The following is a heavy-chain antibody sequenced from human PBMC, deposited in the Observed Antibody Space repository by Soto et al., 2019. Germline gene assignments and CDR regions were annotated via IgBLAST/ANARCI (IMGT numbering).Heavy chain of an antibody. CDR1: GDSVSSNSAA. CDR2: TYYRSKWYN. CDR3: ARGSHGSSTSCIMATYGMDV. Sequence: SQTLSLTCAISGDSVSSNSAAWNWIRQSPSRGLEWLGRTYYRSKWYNDYAVSVKSRITINPDTSKNQFSLQLNSVTPEDTAVYYCARGSHGSSTSCIMATYGMDVWGQGTTVTVSS. D-gene: IGHD2-2*01. J-gene: IGHJ6*02. V-gene: IGHV6-1*01.